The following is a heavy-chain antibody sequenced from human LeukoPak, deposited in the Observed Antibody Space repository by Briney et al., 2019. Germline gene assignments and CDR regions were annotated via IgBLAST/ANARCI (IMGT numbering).Heavy chain of an antibody. Sequence: KPSETLSLTCAVYGGSFSGYYWSWIRQPPGKGLEWIGEINHSGSTNYNPSLKSRVTISVDTSKNQFSLKLSSVTAADTAVYHCARLIIAVAGSVDYWGQGTLVTVSS. CDR3: ARLIIAVAGSVDY. J-gene: IGHJ4*02. CDR2: INHSGST. CDR1: GGSFSGYY. D-gene: IGHD6-19*01. V-gene: IGHV4-34*01.